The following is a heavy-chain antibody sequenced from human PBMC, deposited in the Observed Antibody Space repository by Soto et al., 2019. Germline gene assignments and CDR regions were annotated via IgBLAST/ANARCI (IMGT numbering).Heavy chain of an antibody. CDR2: ITTRSSTI. V-gene: IGHV3-48*01. CDR1: GFTFSSYS. CDR3: ARVGGSRDYYYFYMDV. Sequence: EVQLVESGGGLVQPGGSLRLSCAASGFTFSSYSMNWVRQAPGKGLEWVSYITTRSSTIYYADSVKGRFSISRDNAKNSLYLQMNSLRAEDTAVYYCARVGGSRDYYYFYMDVWGKGTTVTVSS. J-gene: IGHJ6*03. D-gene: IGHD2-15*01.